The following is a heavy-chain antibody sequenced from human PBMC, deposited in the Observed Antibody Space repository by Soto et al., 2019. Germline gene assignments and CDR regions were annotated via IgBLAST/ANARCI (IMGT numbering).Heavy chain of an antibody. CDR1: GYTFTSYG. CDR2: ISAYNGNT. J-gene: IGHJ6*02. D-gene: IGHD3-10*01. V-gene: IGHV1-18*01. Sequence: ASVKVSCKASGYTFTSYGISWVRQAPGQGLEWMGWISAYNGNTNYAQKLQGRVTMTTDTSTSTAYMELRSLRSDDTAVYYCAIVLLWFGELLSHYYYGMDVWGQGTTVTVSS. CDR3: AIVLLWFGELLSHYYYGMDV.